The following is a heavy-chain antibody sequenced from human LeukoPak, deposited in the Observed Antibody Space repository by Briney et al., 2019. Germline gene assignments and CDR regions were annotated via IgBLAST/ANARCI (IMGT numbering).Heavy chain of an antibody. CDR2: IWFDGSNN. V-gene: IGHV3-33*01. D-gene: IGHD3-10*01. Sequence: GGSLRLSCTASGFTFRSYAMHWVRQAPGKGLEWVAVIWFDGSNNYYADSVKGRFTISRDNSKNTLYLQMSSPRAEDTALYYCARDSSTMVRGGEIYYYGMDVWGQGTTVTVSS. CDR1: GFTFRSYA. J-gene: IGHJ6*02. CDR3: ARDSSTMVRGGEIYYYGMDV.